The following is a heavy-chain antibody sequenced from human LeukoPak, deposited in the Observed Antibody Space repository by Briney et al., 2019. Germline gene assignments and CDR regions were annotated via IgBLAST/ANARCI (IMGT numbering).Heavy chain of an antibody. CDR2: IYSSGST. CDR3: AREGPGRFGAPGPNVYSIDY. CDR1: GGSISSCY. Sequence: SETLSLTCTVSGGSISSCYWSWIRQPPGKGLEWIGCIYSSGSTNYNPSLKSRATISVATSKNQFSLKLTSVTAADTAVYFCAREGPGRFGAPGPNVYSIDYWGQGALVTVSS. D-gene: IGHD3-10*01. J-gene: IGHJ4*02. V-gene: IGHV4-59*01.